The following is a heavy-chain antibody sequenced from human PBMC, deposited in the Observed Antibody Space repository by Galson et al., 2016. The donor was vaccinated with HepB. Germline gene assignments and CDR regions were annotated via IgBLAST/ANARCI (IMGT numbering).Heavy chain of an antibody. CDR2: IRMKVYGVTT. Sequence: SLRLSCATSGLSFGDYAISWFRQAPGKGLECLGFIRMKVYGVTTEYAASVKGRFIISRDESKNILYLQMNSLKTEDSAVYYCSRESSGFVKGFDPWGQGTLVTVSS. D-gene: IGHD6-19*01. J-gene: IGHJ5*02. CDR3: SRESSGFVKGFDP. V-gene: IGHV3-49*03. CDR1: GLSFGDYA.